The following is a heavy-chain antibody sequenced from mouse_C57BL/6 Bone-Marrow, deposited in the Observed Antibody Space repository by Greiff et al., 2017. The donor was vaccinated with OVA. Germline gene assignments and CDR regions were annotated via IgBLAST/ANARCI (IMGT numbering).Heavy chain of an antibody. V-gene: IGHV10-1*01. D-gene: IGHD2-2*01. Sequence: EVQLVESGGGLVQPKGSLKLSCAASGFSFNTYAMNWVRQAPGKGLEWVARIRSKSNNYATYYADSVKDRFTISRDDSESMLYLHMNTLNSADTSMYYCVRRNGYHFDYWGQGTTLTVSS. CDR1: GFSFNTYA. CDR3: VRRNGYHFDY. J-gene: IGHJ2*01. CDR2: IRSKSNNYAT.